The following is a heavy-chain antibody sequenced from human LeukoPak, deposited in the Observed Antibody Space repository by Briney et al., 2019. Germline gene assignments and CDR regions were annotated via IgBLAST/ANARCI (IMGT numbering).Heavy chain of an antibody. CDR2: IHTSGST. D-gene: IGHD7-27*01. CDR1: GGSISSGNYY. V-gene: IGHV4-61*02. J-gene: IGHJ3*02. CDR3: VRDRAGDRFDN. Sequence: TLSLTCTVSGGSISSGNYYWTWIRQTAAKGLEWIGRIHTSGSTNYNPSLESRVAISIDMSKNQFSLNWNSVATADPGVFFCVRDRAGDRFDNLGQGTMVTVPS.